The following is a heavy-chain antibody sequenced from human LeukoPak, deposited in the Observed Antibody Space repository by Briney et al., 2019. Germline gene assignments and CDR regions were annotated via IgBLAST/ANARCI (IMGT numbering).Heavy chain of an antibody. V-gene: IGHV1-18*01. Sequence: GASVKVSCKASGYTFTSYGISWVRQAPGQGLEWMGWISAYNGNTNYAQKLQGRVTMTTDTSTSTAYMELRSLRSDDTAVYYCARPAIFGVVYDYYYMDVWGKGTTVTVSS. CDR3: ARPAIFGVVYDYYYMDV. D-gene: IGHD3-3*01. CDR2: ISAYNGNT. CDR1: GYTFTSYG. J-gene: IGHJ6*03.